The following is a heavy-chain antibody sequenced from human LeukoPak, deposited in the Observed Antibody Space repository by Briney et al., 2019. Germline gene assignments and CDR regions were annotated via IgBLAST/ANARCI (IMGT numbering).Heavy chain of an antibody. CDR3: ARLYSGIAVAGAFDP. D-gene: IGHD6-19*01. CDR2: ISAYNGNT. V-gene: IGHV1-18*01. Sequence: ASVKVSCKASGYTFTSYGISWVRQAPGQGLEWMGWISAYNGNTNYAQKLQGRVTMTTDTSTSTAYMELRSLRSDDTAVYYCARLYSGIAVAGAFDPWGQGTLVTVSS. CDR1: GYTFTSYG. J-gene: IGHJ5*02.